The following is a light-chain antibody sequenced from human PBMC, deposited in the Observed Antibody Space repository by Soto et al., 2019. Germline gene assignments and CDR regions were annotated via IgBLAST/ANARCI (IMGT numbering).Light chain of an antibody. CDR2: GTS. J-gene: IGKJ1*01. Sequence: ETVMTQSPATLSVSPGERATLSCRASQSVTSNLAWYQQKPGQAPRLLIYGTSTRATGIPARFSGSGSGTEFNLPISSLQSEDFAVYYCQQYHNWPTFGQGTKVEIK. V-gene: IGKV3-15*01. CDR3: QQYHNWPT. CDR1: QSVTSN.